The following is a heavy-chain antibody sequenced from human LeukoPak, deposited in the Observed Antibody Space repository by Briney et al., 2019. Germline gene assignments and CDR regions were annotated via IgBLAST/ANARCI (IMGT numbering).Heavy chain of an antibody. V-gene: IGHV3-33*01. J-gene: IGHJ2*01. CDR3: ARHYDILTDTEPGFDL. CDR2: IWYDGSNK. D-gene: IGHD3-9*01. Sequence: GRSLRLSCAASGFTFSTSGMHWVRQAPGKGLEWVAVIWYDGSNKCYADSVKGRLTISRDNSKNTLYLQMNSLRAEDTAVYYCARHYDILTDTEPGFDLWGRGTLVTVSS. CDR1: GFTFSTSG.